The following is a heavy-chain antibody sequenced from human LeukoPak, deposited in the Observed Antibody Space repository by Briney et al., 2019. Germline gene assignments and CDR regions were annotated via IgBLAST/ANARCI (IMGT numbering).Heavy chain of an antibody. D-gene: IGHD3-10*01. V-gene: IGHV4-39*01. J-gene: IGHJ1*01. CDR3: ASRLTHGSTSYYYGY. CDR1: GGSISSSSYC. Sequence: SETLSLTCTVSGGSISSSSYCWGWNRQPPGKGLEWIGRIYNNGNTYYNPSLKSRVTISVDTSKNQFSLKVTSVTAADTAVYYCASRLTHGSTSYYYGYWGQGTLVTVSS. CDR2: IYNNGNT.